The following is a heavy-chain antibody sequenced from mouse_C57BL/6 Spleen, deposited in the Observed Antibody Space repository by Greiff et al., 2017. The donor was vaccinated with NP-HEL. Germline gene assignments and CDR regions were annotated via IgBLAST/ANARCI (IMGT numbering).Heavy chain of an antibody. V-gene: IGHV1-82*01. D-gene: IGHD1-1*01. CDR2: IYPGDGDT. CDR3: ARDYYGSSPWFAY. Sequence: VQLQQSGPELVKPGASVKISCKASGYAFSSSWMNWVKQRPGKGLEWIGRIYPGDGDTNYNGKFKGKAPLTADKSSSTAYMQISSLTSDDSSVYYCARDYYGSSPWFAYWGQGTLVNVSA. CDR1: GYAFSSSW. J-gene: IGHJ3*01.